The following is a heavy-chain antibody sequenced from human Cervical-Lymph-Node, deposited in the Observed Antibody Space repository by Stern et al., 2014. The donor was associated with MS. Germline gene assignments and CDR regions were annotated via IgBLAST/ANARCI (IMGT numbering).Heavy chain of an antibody. CDR1: GGSISSGSYY. CDR3: ARERRQWLVRDSWFDP. CDR2: IYTSGST. Sequence: QVQLQESGPGLVKPSQTLSLTCTVSGGSISSGSYYWSWIRQPAGKGLEWIGRIYTSGSTNYNPSLKSRVTISVDTSKTQFPLKLSSVTAADTAVYYCARERRQWLVRDSWFDPWGQGTLVTVSS. D-gene: IGHD6-19*01. V-gene: IGHV4-61*02. J-gene: IGHJ5*02.